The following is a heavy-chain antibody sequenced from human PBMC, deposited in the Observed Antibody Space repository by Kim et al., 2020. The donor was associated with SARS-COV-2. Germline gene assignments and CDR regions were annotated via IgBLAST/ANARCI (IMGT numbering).Heavy chain of an antibody. CDR1: GGSISSGSYY. J-gene: IGHJ6*02. CDR2: IYTSGST. D-gene: IGHD4-17*01. Sequence: TLSLTCTVSGGSISSGSYYWSWIRQPAGKGLEWIGRIYTSGSTNYNPSLKSRVTISVDTSKNQFSLKLSSVTAADTAVYYCARGMTTVTPPQYYYYYYGMDVWGQGTTVTVSS. CDR3: ARGMTTVTPPQYYYYYYGMDV. V-gene: IGHV4-61*02.